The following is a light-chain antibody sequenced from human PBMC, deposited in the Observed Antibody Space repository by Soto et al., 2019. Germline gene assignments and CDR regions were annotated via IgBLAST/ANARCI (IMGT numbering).Light chain of an antibody. V-gene: IGKV1-5*03. Sequence: DIQMTQSPSTLSASVGDRVTITCRASESISDYLAWYQQKPGKAPKLLIYKASSLESGVPSRFSGSGSGTEFTLTISSLHPDDFATHYCQQYGSHRTFGQGTKVEIK. CDR2: KAS. CDR3: QQYGSHRT. CDR1: ESISDY. J-gene: IGKJ1*01.